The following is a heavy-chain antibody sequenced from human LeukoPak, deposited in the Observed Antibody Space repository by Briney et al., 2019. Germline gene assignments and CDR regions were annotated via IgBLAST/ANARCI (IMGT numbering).Heavy chain of an antibody. Sequence: SAALSLTCAVPGHSISSGSYWGWIRQPPGKGLEWVGSMYHSGSTFYNPSLMSRVTISVHTSNNQFSLKLTSVTAADTAVYYCAMTYYYGSFEKNRFDPWGQGTLVTVSS. CDR3: AMTYYYGSFEKNRFDP. CDR2: MYHSGST. V-gene: IGHV4-38-2*01. CDR1: GHSISSGSY. D-gene: IGHD3-10*01. J-gene: IGHJ5*02.